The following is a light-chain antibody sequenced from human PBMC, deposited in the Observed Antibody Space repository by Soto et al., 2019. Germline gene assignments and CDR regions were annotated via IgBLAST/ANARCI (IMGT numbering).Light chain of an antibody. Sequence: QSALTQAASVSGSPGQSITISCTGTSSDVGSYNLVSWYQQHPGKAPKLMIYEVSKRPSGLSNRFSGSKSGNTASLTISGLQAEDEADYYCCSYAGSRTPLISGTGTKVTVL. CDR3: CSYAGSRTPLI. CDR1: SSDVGSYNL. J-gene: IGLJ1*01. V-gene: IGLV2-23*02. CDR2: EVS.